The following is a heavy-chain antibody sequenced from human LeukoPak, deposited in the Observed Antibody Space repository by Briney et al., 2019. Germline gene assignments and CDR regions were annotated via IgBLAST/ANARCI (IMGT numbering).Heavy chain of an antibody. CDR1: GGTFSSYA. D-gene: IGHD3-3*01. J-gene: IGHJ4*02. V-gene: IGHV1-69*05. Sequence: SVKVSCKASGGTFSSYAISWVRQAPGQGLEWMGGTIPIFGTANYAQKFQGRVTITTDESTSTAYMELSSLRSEDTAVYYCARGPSRVGWFIDYWGQGTLVTVSS. CDR2: TIPIFGTA. CDR3: ARGPSRVGWFIDY.